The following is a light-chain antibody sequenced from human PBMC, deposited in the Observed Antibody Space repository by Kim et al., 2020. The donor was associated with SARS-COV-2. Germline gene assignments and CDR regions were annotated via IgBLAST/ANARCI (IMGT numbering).Light chain of an antibody. J-gene: IGLJ1*01. Sequence: QSITLTCSGTSRDFGGYNYVTWYQQHPGKAPKLMIYDVTKRPSGVSNRFSGSKSGNTASLTISGLQAEDKADYYCSSFTSSSTYVFGTGTKVTVL. CDR1: SRDFGGYNY. CDR2: DVT. V-gene: IGLV2-14*04. CDR3: SSFTSSSTYV.